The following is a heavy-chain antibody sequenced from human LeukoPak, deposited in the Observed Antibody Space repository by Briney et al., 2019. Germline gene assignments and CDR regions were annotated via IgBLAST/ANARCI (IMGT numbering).Heavy chain of an antibody. CDR1: GGSISSGSYY. V-gene: IGHV4-61*02. Sequence: SETLSLTCTVSGGSISSGSYYWSWIRQPAGKVLELIGRIYTSGCTNYDPSLKSRVTRSVDTSKNQVSLKLSSVTAADTAVYYCARDQYEVEDDSSGYPYYYYYGMDVWGQGTTVTVSS. CDR3: ARDQYEVEDDSSGYPYYYYYGMDV. J-gene: IGHJ6*02. CDR2: IYTSGCT. D-gene: IGHD3-22*01.